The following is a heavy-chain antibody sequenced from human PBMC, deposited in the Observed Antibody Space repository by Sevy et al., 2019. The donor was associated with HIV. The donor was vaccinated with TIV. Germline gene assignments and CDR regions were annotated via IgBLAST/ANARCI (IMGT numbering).Heavy chain of an antibody. D-gene: IGHD3-3*01. V-gene: IGHV3-23*01. CDR1: GFTFNNYP. Sequence: GGSLRPSCAASGFTFNNYPMSWARQAPGKGLEWVSTITGSGDETYYADSVRGRFIISRDNSKNTLYLQMNTLRADDTAIYYCASEILDWFSHWGQGTLVTVSS. CDR2: ITGSGDET. J-gene: IGHJ5*02. CDR3: ASEILDWFSH.